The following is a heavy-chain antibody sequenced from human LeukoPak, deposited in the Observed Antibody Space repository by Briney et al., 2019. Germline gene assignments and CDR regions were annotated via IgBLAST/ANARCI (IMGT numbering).Heavy chain of an antibody. J-gene: IGHJ5*02. D-gene: IGHD1-26*01. CDR3: ARDNSVGDYAWWFDP. CDR1: GYTFTGYY. V-gene: IGHV1-46*01. Sequence: ASVKVSCKASGYTFTGYYMHWVRQAPGQGLEWMGLINPRGSSTIYAQKFQGRVTMTRDMSTSTDYMELSSMRSEDTAVYYWARDNSVGDYAWWFDPSGQGNLVTVSS. CDR2: INPRGSST.